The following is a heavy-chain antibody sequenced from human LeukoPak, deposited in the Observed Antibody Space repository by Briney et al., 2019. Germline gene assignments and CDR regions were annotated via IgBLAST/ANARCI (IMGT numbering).Heavy chain of an antibody. Sequence: SVKVSCKVSGYTLTELSMHWVRQAPGKGLEWMGGFDPEDGETIYAQKFQGRVTMTEDTSKDTAYMELSSLRSEDTAVYYCATAPFRYYYDSSGYYYLDYWGQGTLVTVSS. CDR3: ATAPFRYYYDSSGYYYLDY. CDR1: GYTLTELS. CDR2: FDPEDGET. D-gene: IGHD3-22*01. V-gene: IGHV1-24*01. J-gene: IGHJ4*02.